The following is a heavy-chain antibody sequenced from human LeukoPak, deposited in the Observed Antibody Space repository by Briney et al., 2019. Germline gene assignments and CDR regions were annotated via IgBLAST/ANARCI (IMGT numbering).Heavy chain of an antibody. D-gene: IGHD3-3*01. CDR1: GGSISSYY. CDR2: IYTSGST. CDR3: ARVSDFWSGYMGTYFDY. J-gene: IGHJ4*02. Sequence: SETLSLTCTVSGGSISSYYWSWIRQPAGKGLEWIGRIYTSGSTNYNPSLKSRVTMSVDTSKNQFSLKLSSVTAADTAVYYCARVSDFWSGYMGTYFDYWGQGTLVTVSS. V-gene: IGHV4-4*07.